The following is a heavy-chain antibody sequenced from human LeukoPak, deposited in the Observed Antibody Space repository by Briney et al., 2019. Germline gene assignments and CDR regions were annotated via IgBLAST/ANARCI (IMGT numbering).Heavy chain of an antibody. D-gene: IGHD1-26*01. CDR1: GFTLRDYW. J-gene: IGHJ5*01. CDR3: VRDWDHFDFDS. V-gene: IGHV3-74*01. CDR2: IKGDGSHT. Sequence: GGSLRLSCAASGFTLRDYWMHWIRQAPGKGLVWVSRIKGDGSHTIYADSVKGRFTISRDNAKNTLYLQMKSLRVEDTALYYCVRDWDHFDFDSWGQGALVTVSS.